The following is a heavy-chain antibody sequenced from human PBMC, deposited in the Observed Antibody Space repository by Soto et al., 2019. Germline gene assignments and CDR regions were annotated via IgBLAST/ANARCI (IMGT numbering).Heavy chain of an antibody. J-gene: IGHJ4*02. CDR2: ISSSSSYI. CDR1: GFTFSSYS. D-gene: IGHD6-13*01. CDR3: ARGIGPVSSSWLPFDY. Sequence: GGSLRLSCAASGFTFSSYSMNWVRQAPGKGLEWVSSISSSSSYIYYADSVKGRFTISRDNAKNSLYLQMNSLRAEDTAVYYCARGIGPVSSSWLPFDYWGQGTLVTVSS. V-gene: IGHV3-21*01.